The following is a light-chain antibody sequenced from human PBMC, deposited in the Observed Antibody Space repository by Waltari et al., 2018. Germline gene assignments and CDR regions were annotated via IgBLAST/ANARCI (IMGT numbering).Light chain of an antibody. J-gene: IGKJ1*01. CDR2: DAS. V-gene: IGKV3-11*01. Sequence: EIVLTQSPATLYLSPGDRATLSCRASQSVSSYLAWYQQKPGQAPRLLIYDASNRATGIPARFSGSGSGTDFTLTISSLEPEDFAVYYCQQRSNWPPETFGQGTKVEIK. CDR3: QQRSNWPPET. CDR1: QSVSSY.